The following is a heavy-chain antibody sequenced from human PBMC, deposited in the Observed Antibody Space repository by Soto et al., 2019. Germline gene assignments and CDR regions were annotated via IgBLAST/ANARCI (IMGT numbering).Heavy chain of an antibody. CDR1: GYTFSSYG. Sequence: ASVKVSCKASGYTFSSYGIHWVRQAPGQRLEWMGWINAANGDTKYSPKFQGRVTITRDTSASTAYMELSSLRSEDTAVYYCVRRHVSATGIDWFDPWGQGTLVTVSS. D-gene: IGHD6-13*01. V-gene: IGHV1-3*01. CDR2: INAANGDT. CDR3: VRRHVSATGIDWFDP. J-gene: IGHJ5*02.